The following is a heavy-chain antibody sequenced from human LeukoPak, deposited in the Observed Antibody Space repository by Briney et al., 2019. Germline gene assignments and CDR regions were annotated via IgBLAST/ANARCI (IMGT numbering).Heavy chain of an antibody. CDR2: ISSEGSMK. CDR1: GFNFSTYA. Sequence: PGRSLRLSCAASGFNFSTYAMHWVRQAPGKGLEWVAVISSEGSMKDYADSVKGRFTISRDNSKNTLCLQMNSLRADDTAVYYCAKDRGYWGQGTLVTVSS. J-gene: IGHJ4*02. V-gene: IGHV3-30-3*01. CDR3: AKDRGY.